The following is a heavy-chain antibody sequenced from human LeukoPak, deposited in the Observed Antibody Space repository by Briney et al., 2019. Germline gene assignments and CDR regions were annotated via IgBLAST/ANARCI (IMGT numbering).Heavy chain of an antibody. CDR2: ISGSGGST. CDR3: ARGVIAAPYYFDY. V-gene: IGHV3-23*01. CDR1: GFTFSSYA. D-gene: IGHD6-25*01. J-gene: IGHJ4*02. Sequence: PGGSLRLSCAASGFTFSSYAMSWVRQAPGKGLEWVSAISGSGGSTYYADSVKGRFTISRDNSKHTLYLQMNSLRAEDTAVYYCARGVIAAPYYFDYWGQGTLVTVSS.